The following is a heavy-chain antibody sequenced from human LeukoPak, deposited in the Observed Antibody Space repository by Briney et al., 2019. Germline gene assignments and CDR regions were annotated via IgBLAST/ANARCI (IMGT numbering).Heavy chain of an antibody. CDR3: ARGDGHFDY. Sequence: SETLSLTCTVSGDSISSSSSYWGWIRQPPGEGLAWIGSIYYSGSTYYNTSLKSRVTISVDTSKNQFSLRLNSVTAADTAVYYCARGDGHFDYWGQGTLVTVSS. V-gene: IGHV4-39*07. CDR2: IYYSGST. CDR1: GDSISSSSSY. J-gene: IGHJ4*02.